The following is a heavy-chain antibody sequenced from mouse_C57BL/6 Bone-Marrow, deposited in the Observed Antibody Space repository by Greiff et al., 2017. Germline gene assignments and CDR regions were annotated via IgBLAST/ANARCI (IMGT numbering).Heavy chain of an antibody. CDR2: ISDGGSYP. Sequence: EVQVVESGGGLVKPGGSLTLSCAASGFTFSSYAMSWVRQTPEKRLEWVATISDGGSYPYYPDHVKGRFPISRDNAKNNLYLRMSHLESEDTARYYCARDTPLSGDDYWGQGTTLTVSS. J-gene: IGHJ2*01. CDR3: ARDTPLSGDDY. D-gene: IGHD3-2*02. CDR1: GFTFSSYA. V-gene: IGHV5-4*01.